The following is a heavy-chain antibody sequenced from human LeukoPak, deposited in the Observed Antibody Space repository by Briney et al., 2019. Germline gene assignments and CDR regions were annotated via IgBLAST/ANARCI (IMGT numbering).Heavy chain of an antibody. Sequence: PGGSLRLSCAASGFTFSTYSMIWVGQAPGRGGEWVSYISGSSSTIYYAHSVKGRFTISRDNAKNSLYLQMNSLRAEDTAVYYCARALSFGVAAGDYWGQGTLVTVSS. CDR1: GFTFSTYS. CDR2: ISGSSSTI. D-gene: IGHD6-13*01. V-gene: IGHV3-48*01. CDR3: ARALSFGVAAGDY. J-gene: IGHJ4*02.